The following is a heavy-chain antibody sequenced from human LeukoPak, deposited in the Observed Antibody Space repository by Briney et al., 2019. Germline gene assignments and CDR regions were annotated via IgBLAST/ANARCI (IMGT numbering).Heavy chain of an antibody. J-gene: IGHJ4*02. V-gene: IGHV4-59*01. Sequence: SGTLSLTCTVSGGSISSYYWSWIRQPPGKGLGWIGYIYYSGSTNYNPSLKSRVTISVDTSKNQFSLKLSSVTAADTAVYYCARGGYYYDSSGYYGGQYDYWGQGTLVTVSS. CDR1: GGSISSYY. D-gene: IGHD3-22*01. CDR3: ARGGYYYDSSGYYGGQYDY. CDR2: IYYSGST.